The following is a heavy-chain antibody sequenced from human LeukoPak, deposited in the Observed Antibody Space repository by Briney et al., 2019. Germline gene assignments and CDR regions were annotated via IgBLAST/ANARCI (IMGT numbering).Heavy chain of an antibody. CDR2: ISHDGSNK. CDR1: GFTFSSYA. J-gene: IGHJ4*02. D-gene: IGHD6-13*01. Sequence: PGRSLRLSCAASGFTFSSYAMHWVRQAPGKGLEWVAVISHDGSNKNYADSVKGRFTISRDNSKNTLYLQVNSLRAEDTAVYYCARAPGSSSSWSYFDFWGQGTLVTVSS. V-gene: IGHV3-30-3*01. CDR3: ARAPGSSSSWSYFDF.